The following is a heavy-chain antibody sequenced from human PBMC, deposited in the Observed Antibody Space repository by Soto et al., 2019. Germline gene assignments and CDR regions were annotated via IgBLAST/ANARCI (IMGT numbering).Heavy chain of an antibody. J-gene: IGHJ5*01. CDR1: GDTSTRYY. CDR2: IHNSGTS. CDR3: ARDFYDSVGYTWFDS. V-gene: IGHV4-59*01. Sequence: SETLSLTCTVSGDTSTRYYWGWIRQAPGKGLEWIGHIHNSGTSTHNPSLNGRVTISIDMSKKQFSLKLTSLTSADTAVYYCARDFYDSVGYTWFDSWSQGTLVTVSS. D-gene: IGHD3-22*01.